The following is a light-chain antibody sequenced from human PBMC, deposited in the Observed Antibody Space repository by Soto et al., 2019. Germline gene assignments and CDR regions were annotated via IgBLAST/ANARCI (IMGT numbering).Light chain of an antibody. J-gene: IGLJ3*02. CDR3: CSYVYTNSWV. CDR2: EGN. Sequence: QSALTQPASVSGSPGQSITISCTGSSSYFLSYDGVSWYQHHPGKAPKLIIYEGNKRPSGVSNRFSGPRSGNMASLTISGLQAEDEADYYCCSYVYTNSWVFGGGTKLTVL. V-gene: IGLV2-23*01. CDR1: SSYFLSYDG.